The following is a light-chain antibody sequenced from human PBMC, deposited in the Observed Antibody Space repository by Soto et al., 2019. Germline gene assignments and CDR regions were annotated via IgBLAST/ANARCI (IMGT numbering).Light chain of an antibody. CDR3: SSYTSSSTLEV. J-gene: IGLJ2*01. CDR2: DVS. Sequence: QSALTQPASVSGSPGQSITISCTGTGSDVGGYNYVSWYQQHPGKAPKLMIYDVSIRPSGVSNRFSGSKSGNTASLTISGLQAEDEADYYCSSYTSSSTLEVFGGGTKLTVL. V-gene: IGLV2-14*01. CDR1: GSDVGGYNY.